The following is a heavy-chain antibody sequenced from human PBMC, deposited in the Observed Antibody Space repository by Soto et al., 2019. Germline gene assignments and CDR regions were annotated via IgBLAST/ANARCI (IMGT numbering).Heavy chain of an antibody. Sequence: EVQLVESGGGLVQPGGSLRLSCAASGFTFSSYDMHWVRQATGKGLEWVSAIGTAGDTYYPGSVKGRFTISRENAKNSLYLQMNSLRAGDTAVYYCARGGQQLVRDAFDSWGQGTMVTVSS. V-gene: IGHV3-13*01. CDR1: GFTFSSYD. CDR2: IGTAGDT. D-gene: IGHD6-13*01. CDR3: ARGGQQLVRDAFDS. J-gene: IGHJ3*02.